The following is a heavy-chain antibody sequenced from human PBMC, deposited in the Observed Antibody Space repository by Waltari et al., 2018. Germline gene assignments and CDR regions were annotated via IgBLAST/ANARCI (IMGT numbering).Heavy chain of an antibody. CDR3: ARELTYYDILTGYYTPPYYYYGMDV. CDR1: GFTFSSYG. D-gene: IGHD3-9*01. CDR2: IWYDGSNK. Sequence: QVQLVESGGGVVQPGRSLRLSCAASGFTFSSYGMHWVRQAPGKGLEWVAVIWYDGSNKYYSDSGKGRFTISRDNSKNTLYLQMNSLRAEDTAVYYCARELTYYDILTGYYTPPYYYYGMDVWGQGTTVTVSS. J-gene: IGHJ6*02. V-gene: IGHV3-33*01.